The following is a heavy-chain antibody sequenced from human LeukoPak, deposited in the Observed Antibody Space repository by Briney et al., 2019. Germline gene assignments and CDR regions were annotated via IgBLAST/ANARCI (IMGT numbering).Heavy chain of an antibody. CDR1: GFTFSSYA. D-gene: IGHD6-6*01. J-gene: IGHJ4*02. CDR3: AKDSAKFGARRADY. CDR2: ISGSGGST. V-gene: IGHV3-23*01. Sequence: GGSLRLSCAASGFTFSSYAMSWVRQAPGKGLGWVSAISGSGGSTYYADSVKGRFTISRDNSKNTLYLQMNSLRAEDTAVYYCAKDSAKFGARRADYWGQGTLVTVSS.